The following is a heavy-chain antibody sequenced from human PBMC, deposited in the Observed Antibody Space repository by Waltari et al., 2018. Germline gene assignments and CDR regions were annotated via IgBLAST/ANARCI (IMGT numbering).Heavy chain of an antibody. J-gene: IGHJ4*02. CDR1: GYTFTGYY. CDR2: TNPNSGGT. CDR3: ARDNSYYDSSGYYY. V-gene: IGHV1-2*06. D-gene: IGHD3-22*01. Sequence: QVQLVQSGAEVKKPGASVKVSCKASGYTFTGYYMHWVRQAPGQGLEWMGRTNPNSGGTNYAQKFQGRVTMTRDTSISTAYMELSRLRSDDTAVYYCARDNSYYDSSGYYYWGQGTLVTVSS.